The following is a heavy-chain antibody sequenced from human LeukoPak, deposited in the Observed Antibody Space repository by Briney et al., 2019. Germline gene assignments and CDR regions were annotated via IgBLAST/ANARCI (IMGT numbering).Heavy chain of an antibody. CDR2: IIPIFGTA. Sequence: ASWTFSGKALADTFNSYAVRGGRQGPGQGLERMGGIIPIFGTANYAQKFKGRVTITTDESTSTDQMELSSLRYEDTAGFYCARGGGELGSAMVWPGGYYYYYMDVWGKGTTVTVSS. D-gene: IGHD5-18*01. CDR3: ARGGGELGSAMVWPGGYYYYYMDV. CDR1: ADTFNSYA. V-gene: IGHV1-69*05. J-gene: IGHJ6*03.